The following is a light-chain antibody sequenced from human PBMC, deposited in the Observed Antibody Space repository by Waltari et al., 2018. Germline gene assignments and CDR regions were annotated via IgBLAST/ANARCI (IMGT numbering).Light chain of an antibody. V-gene: IGLV3-19*01. Sequence: SSELTQDPAVSVAMGQTVRITCQGNSLRSYYASWYQQRPGQAPRLVLFDQNNRPSGFPDRFSGSNSDNTASWTITGAQAEDEASYYCHSRDASGVGGSFGGGTKLTVL. CDR3: HSRDASGVGGS. CDR1: SLRSYY. CDR2: DQN. J-gene: IGLJ2*01.